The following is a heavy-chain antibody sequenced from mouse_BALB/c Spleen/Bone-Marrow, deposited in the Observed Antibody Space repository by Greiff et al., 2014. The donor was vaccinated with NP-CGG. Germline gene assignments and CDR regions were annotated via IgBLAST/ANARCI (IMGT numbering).Heavy chain of an antibody. V-gene: IGHV1S81*02. CDR3: TLWCYAMDY. Sequence: QVQLKQSGAELGKPGASVKLSCKASGYTFTSYYMYWGKQRPGQGLEWIGEINPSNGGTNFNEKFKSKATLTVDKSSSTAYMQLSSLTSEDSAVYYCTLWCYAMDYWGQGTSVTVSS. J-gene: IGHJ4*01. CDR1: GYTFTSYY. D-gene: IGHD1-1*02. CDR2: INPSNGGT.